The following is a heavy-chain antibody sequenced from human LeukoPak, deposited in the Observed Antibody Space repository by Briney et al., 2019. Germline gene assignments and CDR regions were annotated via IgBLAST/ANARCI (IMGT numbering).Heavy chain of an antibody. CDR2: INPLGGST. CDR3: ARDLRFLEWLGPRYYYYGMDV. CDR1: GYTFTKYN. V-gene: IGHV1-46*01. Sequence: GASVKVSCKASGYTFTKYNMHWVRQAPGQGLEWMGIINPLGGSTSYAQKFQGRVTMTRDTSTSTVYMELSSLRSEDTAVYYCARDLRFLEWLGPRYYYYGMDVWGQGTTVTVSS. D-gene: IGHD3-3*01. J-gene: IGHJ6*02.